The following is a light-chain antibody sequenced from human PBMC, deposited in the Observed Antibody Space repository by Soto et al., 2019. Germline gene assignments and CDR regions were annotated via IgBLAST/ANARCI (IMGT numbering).Light chain of an antibody. CDR3: QVWDSSSDLYYV. J-gene: IGLJ1*01. CDR1: NIGSKS. CDR2: YDS. Sequence: SSELTQPPSVSVAPGKTARITCGGNNIGSKSVHWYQQKPGQAPVLVIYYDSDRPSGIPERFSGSNSGNTATLTISRVEAGDEADYYCQVWDSSSDLYYVFGTGTKVTVL. V-gene: IGLV3-21*04.